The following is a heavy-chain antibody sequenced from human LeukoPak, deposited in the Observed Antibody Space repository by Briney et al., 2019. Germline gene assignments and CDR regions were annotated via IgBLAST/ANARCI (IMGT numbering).Heavy chain of an antibody. CDR1: GYSFTSYW. CDR2: IYPGDSDT. CDR3: ARLIRVGYSYGPYYFDY. J-gene: IGHJ4*02. D-gene: IGHD5-18*01. V-gene: IGHV5-51*01. Sequence: GESLKISCKGSGYSFTSYWIGWVRQMPGKGLEYMVIIYPGDSDTRYSASFQGQVTISADKSISTAYLQWSSLKASDTAMYYCARLIRVGYSYGPYYFDYWGQGTLVTVSS.